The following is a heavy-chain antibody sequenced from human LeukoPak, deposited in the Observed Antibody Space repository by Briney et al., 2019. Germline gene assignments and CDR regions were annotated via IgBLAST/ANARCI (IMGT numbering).Heavy chain of an antibody. Sequence: SETLSLTCTVSGGSISSYYWSWIRQPPGKGLEWIGYIYYSGSTNYNPSLKSRVAISADTSKNQFSLRLSSVTAADTAVYYCALTGTTMDYWGQGTLVTVSS. CDR2: IYYSGST. CDR1: GGSISSYY. D-gene: IGHD1-7*01. J-gene: IGHJ4*02. CDR3: ALTGTTMDY. V-gene: IGHV4-59*01.